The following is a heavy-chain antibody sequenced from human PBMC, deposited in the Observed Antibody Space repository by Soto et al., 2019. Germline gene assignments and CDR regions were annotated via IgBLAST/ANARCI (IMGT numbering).Heavy chain of an antibody. CDR3: AASRWYY. V-gene: IGHV3-66*01. J-gene: IGHJ4*02. Sequence: GGSLRHSCSASGLIVSSNYMSWVRQAPGKGLEWVSVIYSGGGTYYADSVKGRFTISRDNSKSTLYLQMNSLRAEDPAVYYCAASRWYYWGPGALVTVSS. D-gene: IGHD6-13*01. CDR1: GLIVSSNY. CDR2: IYSGGGT.